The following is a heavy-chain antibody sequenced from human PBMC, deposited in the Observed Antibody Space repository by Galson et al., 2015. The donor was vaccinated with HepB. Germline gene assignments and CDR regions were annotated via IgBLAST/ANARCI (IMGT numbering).Heavy chain of an antibody. CDR3: ARRLAPVGYSSSWYGGLG. V-gene: IGHV5-10-1*01. CDR2: IDPSDSYT. J-gene: IGHJ4*02. D-gene: IGHD6-13*01. CDR1: GYSFTSYW. Sequence: QSGAEVKKPGESLMISCKGSGYSFTSYWISWVRQMTGKGLEWMGRIDPSDSYTHYSPSFQGHVTISAEKSISTAYLQWSSLKASDTAMYYRARRLAPVGYSSSWYGGLGWGQGTLVTVSS.